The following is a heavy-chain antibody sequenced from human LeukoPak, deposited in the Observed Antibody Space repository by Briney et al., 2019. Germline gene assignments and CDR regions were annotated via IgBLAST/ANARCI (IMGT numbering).Heavy chain of an antibody. J-gene: IGHJ1*01. D-gene: IGHD4-17*01. CDR1: GYTFTSYY. CDR3: AGATTVWYFQH. Sequence: ASVKVSCKASGYTFTSYYMYWVRQAPGQGLEWMGIINPSGGSTSYAQKFQGRVTITTDESTSTAYMELSSLRSEDTAVYYCAGATTVWYFQHWGQGTLVTVSS. V-gene: IGHV1-46*01. CDR2: INPSGGST.